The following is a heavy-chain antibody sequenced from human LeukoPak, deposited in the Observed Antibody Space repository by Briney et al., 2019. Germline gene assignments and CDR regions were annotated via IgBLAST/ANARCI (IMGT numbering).Heavy chain of an antibody. J-gene: IGHJ4*02. Sequence: GGSLRLSCAASGFTSSSYWMSWVRQAPGKGPEWVANIKQDGSDKYYVDSVKGRFTISRDNAKNSLYLQMNSLRAEDTAVYYCARDPYDSSWGLCYFDYWGQGNLVTVSS. D-gene: IGHD3-22*01. CDR3: ARDPYDSSWGLCYFDY. CDR1: GFTSSSYW. V-gene: IGHV3-7*04. CDR2: IKQDGSDK.